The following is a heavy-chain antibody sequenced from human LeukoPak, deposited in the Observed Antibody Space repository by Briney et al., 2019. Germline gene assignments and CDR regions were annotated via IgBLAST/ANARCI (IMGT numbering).Heavy chain of an antibody. CDR3: AKGRSGWHPDFDY. V-gene: IGHV3-23*01. D-gene: IGHD6-19*01. CDR1: GFTLSNYA. CDR2: ISGGGGST. J-gene: IGHJ4*02. Sequence: PGGSLRLSCAASGFTLSNYAMSWVRQAPGKGLGGVSVISGGGGSTHYADSVKGRFTISRDNSKNTLYLQINSLRAEDTAVYYCAKGRSGWHPDFDYWGQGTLVTVSS.